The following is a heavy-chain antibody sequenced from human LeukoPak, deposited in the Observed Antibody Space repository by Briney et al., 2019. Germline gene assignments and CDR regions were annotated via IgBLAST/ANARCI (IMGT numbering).Heavy chain of an antibody. CDR1: GLTFSSHW. D-gene: IGHD5-12*01. V-gene: IGHV3-74*01. J-gene: IGHJ6*02. CDR2: ITNDGSST. Sequence: GGSLRLSCAASGLTFSSHWMHWVRQAPGRGLVWVSRITNDGSSTTYADSVKGRFTISRDNAKNTLYLQMNSLRAEDTAVYYCARDSKATYYYYYYGMDVWGQGTTVTVSS. CDR3: ARDSKATYYYYYYGMDV.